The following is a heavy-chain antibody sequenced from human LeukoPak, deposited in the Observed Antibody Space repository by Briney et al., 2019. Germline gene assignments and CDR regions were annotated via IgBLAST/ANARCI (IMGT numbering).Heavy chain of an antibody. CDR3: ARDDRWLRRSSDFDY. V-gene: IGHV3-11*04. CDR2: ISSSGSTI. CDR1: GFTFDDYA. D-gene: IGHD5-12*01. J-gene: IGHJ4*02. Sequence: GRSLRLSCAASGFTFDDYAMHWVRQAPGKGLEWVSYISSSGSTIYYADSVKGRFTISRDNAKNSLYLQMNSLRAEDTAVYYCARDDRWLRRSSDFDYWGQGTLVTVSS.